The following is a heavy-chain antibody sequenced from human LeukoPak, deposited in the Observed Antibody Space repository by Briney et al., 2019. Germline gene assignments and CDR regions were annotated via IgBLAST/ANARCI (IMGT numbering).Heavy chain of an antibody. CDR1: GFIFSHYG. V-gene: IGHV3-33*05. J-gene: IGHJ4*02. CDR3: ARELSQIVWGGLDY. Sequence: GGSLRLSCAASGFIFSHYGMHWVRQAPGKGLEWVAVIQNDASTENFADSVKGRFTISRDNSKNAVFLQMNSLRVEDTAVYYCARELSQIVWGGLDYGGQGTLVSVSS. D-gene: IGHD2-21*01. CDR2: IQNDASTE.